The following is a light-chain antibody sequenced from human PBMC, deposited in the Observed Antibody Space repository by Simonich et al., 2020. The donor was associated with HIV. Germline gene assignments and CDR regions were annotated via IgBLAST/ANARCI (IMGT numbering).Light chain of an antibody. V-gene: IGLV2-8*01. Sequence: QSALTQPASVSGSPGQSITIFCTGTSSDVGGYNYVSWYQQHPGKAPKLMIYEVSKRPSGVPVRFSGSKAGNTASLTVTGLQAEDEADYYCSSYAGSNNLVFGGGTKLTVL. CDR1: SSDVGGYNY. J-gene: IGLJ2*01. CDR3: SSYAGSNNLV. CDR2: EVS.